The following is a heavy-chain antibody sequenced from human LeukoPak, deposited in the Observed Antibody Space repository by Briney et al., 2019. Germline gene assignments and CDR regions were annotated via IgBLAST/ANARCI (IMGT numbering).Heavy chain of an antibody. CDR3: ARLRLRAYSSSSRLWDYYYYMDV. D-gene: IGHD6-6*01. CDR2: INPNSGGT. CDR1: GYTFTGYY. J-gene: IGHJ6*03. V-gene: IGHV1-2*02. Sequence: ASVKVSCKASGYTFTGYYMHWVRQAPGQGLEWMGWINPNSGGTNYAQKFQGRVTMTRDTSISTAYMELSRLRSDDTAVYYCARLRLRAYSSSSRLWDYYYYMDVWGKGTTVTVSS.